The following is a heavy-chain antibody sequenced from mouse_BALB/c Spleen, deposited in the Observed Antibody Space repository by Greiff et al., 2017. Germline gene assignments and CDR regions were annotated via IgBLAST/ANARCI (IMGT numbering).Heavy chain of an antibody. CDR1: GYTFTSYW. Sequence: LQQPGSELVRPGASVKLSCTASGYTFTSYWMHWVQQRHGQGLEWIGTIYRGSSSTNYDERFKGKGTLTVDTSSSKAYMHLSSLTSEDAAVYYCTTVMYTFDYWGQGTTLTVSS. CDR3: TTVMYTFDY. V-gene: IGHV1S22*01. CDR2: IYRGSSST. J-gene: IGHJ2*01. D-gene: IGHD2-3*01.